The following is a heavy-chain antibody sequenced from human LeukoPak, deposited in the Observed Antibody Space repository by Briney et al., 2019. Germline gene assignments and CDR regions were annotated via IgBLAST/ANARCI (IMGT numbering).Heavy chain of an antibody. CDR3: SRQPPDYGGSDH. J-gene: IGHJ4*02. D-gene: IGHD4/OR15-4a*01. CDR2: IRSKANNYGT. Sequence: PGGSLRLSCAASGFTFSGSGMHWVRQASGKGLEWVGRIRSKANNYGTAYAASVKGRFTISRDDSKNTAYLQMNSLKTEDTAVYYCSRQPPDYGGSDHWGQGTLGTVSS. CDR1: GFTFSGSG. V-gene: IGHV3-73*01.